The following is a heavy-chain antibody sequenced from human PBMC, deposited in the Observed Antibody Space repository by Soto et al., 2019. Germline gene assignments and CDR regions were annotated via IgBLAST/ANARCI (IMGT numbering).Heavy chain of an antibody. CDR1: GGSISSISYY. CDR3: ARVDIAVVPSTTFDY. Sequence: QLQLQESGPGLVKPSETLSLTCTVSGGSISSISYYWGWIRQAPGKGLEWIGSIKYSGHTFYNPSLKSRVTMSVDTSKNQFSLRLSSLTAAETAVYYCARVDIAVVPSTTFDYWGQGTLVTVSS. D-gene: IGHD2-2*01. J-gene: IGHJ4*02. CDR2: IKYSGHT. V-gene: IGHV4-39*01.